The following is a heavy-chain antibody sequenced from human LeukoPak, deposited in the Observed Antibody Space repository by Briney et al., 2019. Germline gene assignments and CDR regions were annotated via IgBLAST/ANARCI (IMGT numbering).Heavy chain of an antibody. CDR2: INPNSGGT. CDR3: ARVGDRRGYSYQAFDI. V-gene: IGHV1-2*02. Sequence: ASVKVSCKASGYTFTGYYMHWVRQAPGQGLEWMGWINPNSGGTNYAQKFQGRVTMARHTSISTAYMELSRLRSDDTAVYYCARVGDRRGYSYQAFDIWGQGTMVTVSS. J-gene: IGHJ3*02. D-gene: IGHD5-18*01. CDR1: GYTFTGYY.